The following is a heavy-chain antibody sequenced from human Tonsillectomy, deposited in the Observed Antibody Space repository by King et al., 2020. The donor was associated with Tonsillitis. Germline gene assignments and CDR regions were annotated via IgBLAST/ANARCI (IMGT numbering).Heavy chain of an antibody. D-gene: IGHD4-17*01. CDR3: AGDYGDYAPGYFDY. Sequence: QLVQSGAEVKKPGASVKVSCKASGYTFTSYGISWVRQAPGQGLEWMGGTSAYNGNTNSAQKLQGRVTMTTDTSTSTAYMELRGLRSDDTAVYYCAGDYGDYAPGYFDYWGQGTLVTVSS. CDR2: TSAYNGNT. V-gene: IGHV1-18*01. J-gene: IGHJ4*02. CDR1: GYTFTSYG.